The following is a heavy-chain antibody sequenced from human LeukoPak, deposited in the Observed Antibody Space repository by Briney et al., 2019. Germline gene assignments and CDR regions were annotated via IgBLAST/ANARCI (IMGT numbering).Heavy chain of an antibody. J-gene: IGHJ1*01. D-gene: IGHD2-2*01. V-gene: IGHV3-23*05. CDR2: IYSSGST. CDR1: GFTSSSYA. CDR3: ASAREYCINSNCYEYFQD. Sequence: GGSLRLSCAASGFTSSSYAMSWVRQAPGKGLEWVAVIYSSGSTYYEDSVNGRCTISRDTSKSSMYLQMDHLRAEDTAVYYCASAREYCINSNCYEYFQDWGQGTLVTVSS.